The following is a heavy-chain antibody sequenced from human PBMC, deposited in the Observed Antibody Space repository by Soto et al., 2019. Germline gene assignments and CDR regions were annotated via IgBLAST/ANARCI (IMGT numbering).Heavy chain of an antibody. D-gene: IGHD6-19*01. CDR3: AKGGRQWLVTSDFNY. CDR1: GFNFSDYG. CDR2: VSHDGRNT. V-gene: IGHV3-30*18. J-gene: IGHJ4*02. Sequence: GGSLRLSCAASGFNFSDYGMHWVRPAPGKGLEWVAVVSHDGRNTHYADSVKGRFTISRDSSKNTVSLEMTSLRAEDTAVYYCAKGGRQWLVTSDFNYWGQGALVTVSS.